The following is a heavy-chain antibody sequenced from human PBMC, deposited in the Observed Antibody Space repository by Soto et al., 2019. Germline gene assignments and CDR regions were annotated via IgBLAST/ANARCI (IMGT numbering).Heavy chain of an antibody. D-gene: IGHD4-17*01. CDR2: IYYSGST. Sequence: SETLSLTCTVSGGSISSYYWSWIRQPPGKGLEWIGYIYYSGSTNYNPSLKSRVTISVDTSKNQFSLKLSSVTAADTAVYYCASMDVHYGDPYYWGQGTLVTVSS. CDR1: GGSISSYY. V-gene: IGHV4-59*01. CDR3: ASMDVHYGDPYY. J-gene: IGHJ4*02.